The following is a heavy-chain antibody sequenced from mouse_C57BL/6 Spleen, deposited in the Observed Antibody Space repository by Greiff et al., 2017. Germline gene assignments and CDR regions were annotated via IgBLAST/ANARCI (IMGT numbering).Heavy chain of an antibody. CDR1: GFTFSSYA. D-gene: IGHD1-1*01. J-gene: IGHJ4*01. CDR3: TRDHYGSSYRAMDY. Sequence: EVKLMESGEGLVKPGGSLKLSCAASGFTFSSYAMSWVRQTPEKRLEWVAYISSGGDYIYYADTVKGRFTISRDNARNTLYLQMSSLKSEDTAMYYCTRDHYGSSYRAMDYWGQGTSVTVSS. V-gene: IGHV5-9-1*02. CDR2: ISSGGDYI.